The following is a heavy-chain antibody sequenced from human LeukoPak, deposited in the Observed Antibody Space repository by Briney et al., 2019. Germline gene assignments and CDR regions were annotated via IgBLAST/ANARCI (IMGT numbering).Heavy chain of an antibody. CDR1: GYTFTSYA. D-gene: IGHD1-20*01. CDR3: AREWVTGTTV. CDR2: INPNSGGT. V-gene: IGHV1-2*02. Sequence: GASVKVSCKASGYTFTSYAMNWVRQAPGQGLEWMGWINPNSGGTNYAQKFQGRVTMTRDTSISTAYMELSRLRSDDTAVYYCAREWVTGTTVWGQGTLVTVSS. J-gene: IGHJ4*02.